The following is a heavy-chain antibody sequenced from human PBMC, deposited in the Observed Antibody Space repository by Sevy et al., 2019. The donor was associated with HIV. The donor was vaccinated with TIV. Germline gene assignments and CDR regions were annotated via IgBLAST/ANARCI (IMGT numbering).Heavy chain of an antibody. CDR1: GASITTNY. CDR3: ARAVFSTSGNYYFDY. J-gene: IGHJ4*02. Sequence: SETLSLTCIVSGASITTNYWSWIRQPAGKGLELIGRIYNRGNTDYNTNYNPSLDSGVSMSIDTSKNQFSLNLSSVTVADTAVYYCARAVFSTSGNYYFDYWGQGTLVTVSS. D-gene: IGHD5-12*01. CDR2: IYNRGNTDYNT. V-gene: IGHV4-4*07.